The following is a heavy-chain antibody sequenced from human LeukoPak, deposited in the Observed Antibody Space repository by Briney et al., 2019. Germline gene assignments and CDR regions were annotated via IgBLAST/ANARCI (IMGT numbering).Heavy chain of an antibody. J-gene: IGHJ4*02. Sequence: PSETLSLTCTVSGGSISSYYWSWIRQPPGKGLEWIGYIYYSGSTNYNPSLKSRVTISVDTSKNQLSLKLSSVTAADTAVYYCARVSRDGYNYDYWGQGTLVTVSS. V-gene: IGHV4-59*01. D-gene: IGHD5-24*01. CDR2: IYYSGST. CDR3: ARVSRDGYNYDY. CDR1: GGSISSYY.